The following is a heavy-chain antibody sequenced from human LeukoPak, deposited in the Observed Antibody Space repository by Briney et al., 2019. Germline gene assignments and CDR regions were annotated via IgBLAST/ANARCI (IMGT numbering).Heavy chain of an antibody. D-gene: IGHD3-22*01. J-gene: IGHJ4*02. CDR2: ISYDGSNK. CDR3: AKDRISGATFLAGTMIVVVGSLDY. CDR1: GFTFSSYG. Sequence: GRSLRLSCAASGFTFSSYGMHWVRQAPGKGLEWVAVISYDGSNKYYADSVNGRFTISRDNSKNTLYLQMNSLRAEDTAVYYCAKDRISGATFLAGTMIVVVGSLDYWGQGTLVTASS. V-gene: IGHV3-30*18.